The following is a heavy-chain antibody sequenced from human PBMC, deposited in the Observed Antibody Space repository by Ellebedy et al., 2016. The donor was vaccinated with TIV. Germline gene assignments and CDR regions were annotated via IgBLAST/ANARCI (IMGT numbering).Heavy chain of an antibody. D-gene: IGHD2-15*01. V-gene: IGHV3-7*03. Sequence: GESLKISXAASGFTFSSYWMSWVRQAPGKGLEWVANIKQDGSEKYYVDSVKGRFTISRDNAKNSLYLQMNSLRAGDTAVYYCAGLYCSGRSCSPYWGQGTLVTVSS. CDR3: AGLYCSGRSCSPY. J-gene: IGHJ4*02. CDR2: IKQDGSEK. CDR1: GFTFSSYW.